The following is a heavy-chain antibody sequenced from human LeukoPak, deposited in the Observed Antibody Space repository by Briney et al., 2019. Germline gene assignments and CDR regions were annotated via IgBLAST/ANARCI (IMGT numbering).Heavy chain of an antibody. CDR1: GFTFGNYN. J-gene: IGHJ4*02. CDR3: ARGRGGSYHY. CDR2: ISSSSSAI. V-gene: IGHV3-48*01. Sequence: GGSLRLSCAASGFTFGNYNFIWVRQAPGKGPEWVSYISSSSSAIHYADSVKGRFTISRDNAKNSLYLQMNSLRAEDTAVYYCARGRGGSYHYWGQGTLVTVSS. D-gene: IGHD1-26*01.